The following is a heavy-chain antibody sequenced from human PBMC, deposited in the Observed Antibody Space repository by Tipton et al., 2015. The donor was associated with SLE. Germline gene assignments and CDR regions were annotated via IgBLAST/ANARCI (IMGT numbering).Heavy chain of an antibody. V-gene: IGHV4-39*07. Sequence: TLSLTCTVSGGSISSSSYYWGWIRQPPGKGLEWIGSIYYSGSTYYNPSLKSRITISVDTSKNQFSLKLSSVTAADTAVYFCARGWLAPIFSYWGQGTLVTVSS. CDR1: GGSISSSSYY. CDR2: IYYSGST. D-gene: IGHD6-19*01. CDR3: ARGWLAPIFSY. J-gene: IGHJ4*02.